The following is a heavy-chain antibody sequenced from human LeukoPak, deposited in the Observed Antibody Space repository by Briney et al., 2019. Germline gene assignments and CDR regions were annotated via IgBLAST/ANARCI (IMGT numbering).Heavy chain of an antibody. CDR1: GYTFTSYY. CDR3: ARVNSGSYYRYYYYYMDV. V-gene: IGHV1-46*01. J-gene: IGHJ6*03. D-gene: IGHD1-26*01. Sequence: GASVKVSCKASGYTFTSYYMHWVRQAPGQGLEWMGIINPSGGSTSYAQKFQGGVTMTRDTSTSTVYMELSSLRSEDTAVYYCARVNSGSYYRYYYYYMDVWGKGTTVAVSS. CDR2: INPSGGST.